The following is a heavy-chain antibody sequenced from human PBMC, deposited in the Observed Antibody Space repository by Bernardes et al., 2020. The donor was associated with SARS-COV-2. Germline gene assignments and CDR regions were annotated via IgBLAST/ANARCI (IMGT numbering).Heavy chain of an antibody. CDR1: GGSISSYY. CDR2: IYYSGST. Sequence: SETLSLTCTVSGGSISSYYWSWIRQPPGKGLEWIGYIYYSGSTNYNPSLKSRVTISVDTSKNQFSLKLSSVTAADTAVYYCARGVEMATILDYWGQGTLVTVSS. CDR3: ARGVEMATILDY. V-gene: IGHV4-59*01. D-gene: IGHD5-12*01. J-gene: IGHJ4*02.